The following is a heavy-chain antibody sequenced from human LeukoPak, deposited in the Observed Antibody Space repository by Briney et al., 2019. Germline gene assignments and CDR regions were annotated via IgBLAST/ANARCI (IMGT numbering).Heavy chain of an antibody. CDR3: ARDEDYGIFVNIDY. CDR2: ISTYNGNT. D-gene: IGHD4-17*01. Sequence: GASVKVSCKASGYSFVLYGISWMRQAPGQGPEWMGWISTYNGNTKYAQKFQGRVTMTTDTSTTTAYLELRSLRSDDTAVYYCARDEDYGIFVNIDYWGQGTLVTVSS. J-gene: IGHJ4*02. CDR1: GYSFVLYG. V-gene: IGHV1-18*01.